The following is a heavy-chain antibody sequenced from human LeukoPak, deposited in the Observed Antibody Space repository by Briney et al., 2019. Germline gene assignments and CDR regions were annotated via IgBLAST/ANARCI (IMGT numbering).Heavy chain of an antibody. CDR1: GYTFTSYG. CDR3: ARDSLYYYDSSGYRPYQYYFDY. CDR2: ISACNGNT. J-gene: IGHJ4*02. V-gene: IGHV1-18*01. Sequence: GASVKVSCKASGYTFTSYGISWVRQAPGQGLEWMGWISACNGNTNYAQKLQGRVTMTTDTSTSTAYMELRSLRSDDTAVYYCARDSLYYYDSSGYRPYQYYFDYWGQGTLVTVSS. D-gene: IGHD3-22*01.